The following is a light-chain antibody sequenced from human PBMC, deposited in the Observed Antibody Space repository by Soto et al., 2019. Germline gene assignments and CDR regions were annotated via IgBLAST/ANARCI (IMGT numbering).Light chain of an antibody. Sequence: QSALTQPASVSGSPGQSITISCTGTSGYVGGYNSVSWYQHRPGKAPKLMIYEVSDRPSGVSNRFSGSKSGNTASLTISGLQAEDEADYYCSSSTSTSTRVFGGGNKMTV. V-gene: IGLV2-14*01. J-gene: IGLJ3*02. CDR3: SSSTSTSTRV. CDR1: SGYVGGYNS. CDR2: EVS.